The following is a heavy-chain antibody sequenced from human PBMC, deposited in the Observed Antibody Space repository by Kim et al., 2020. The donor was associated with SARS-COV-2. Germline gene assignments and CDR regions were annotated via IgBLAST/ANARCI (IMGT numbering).Heavy chain of an antibody. CDR1: GGTFSSYA. V-gene: IGHV1-69*13. D-gene: IGHD3-10*01. J-gene: IGHJ6*02. CDR3: ASMTRTDPFGELFGGHNYYYYGMDV. CDR2: IIPIFGTA. Sequence: SVKVSCKASGGTFSSYAISWVRQAPGQGLEWMGGIIPIFGTANYAQKFQGRVTITADESTSTAYMELSSLRSEDTAVYYCASMTRTDPFGELFGGHNYYYYGMDVWGQGPTVTVSS.